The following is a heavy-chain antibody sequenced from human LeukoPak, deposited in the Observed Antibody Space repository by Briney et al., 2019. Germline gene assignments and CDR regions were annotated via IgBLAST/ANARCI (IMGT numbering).Heavy chain of an antibody. J-gene: IGHJ4*02. Sequence: GGSLLLSCAASGFTFSNSWMSWVRQAPGKGLEWVGRIKSKTHSVTTDYAAPVKGRFTISRDNSKNTLYLQMNSLKTEDTAVYYCTTDLYYDILTGYSHDYWGQGTLVTVSS. V-gene: IGHV3-15*01. CDR1: GFTFSNSW. CDR3: TTDLYYDILTGYSHDY. CDR2: IKSKTHSVTT. D-gene: IGHD3-9*01.